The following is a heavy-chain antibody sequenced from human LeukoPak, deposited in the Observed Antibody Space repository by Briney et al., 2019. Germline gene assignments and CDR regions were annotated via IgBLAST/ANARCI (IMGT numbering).Heavy chain of an antibody. Sequence: GGSLRLSCAASGFTFSNYWMTWVRQAPGKGLEWVANIKQDGSERDYVDSVKGRFTISRDDTKNSLYLQMNSLRAEDTAVYYCARGITMANWGQGTLVTVSS. D-gene: IGHD3-10*01. J-gene: IGHJ4*02. CDR1: GFTFSNYW. CDR2: IKQDGSER. CDR3: ARGITMAN. V-gene: IGHV3-7*04.